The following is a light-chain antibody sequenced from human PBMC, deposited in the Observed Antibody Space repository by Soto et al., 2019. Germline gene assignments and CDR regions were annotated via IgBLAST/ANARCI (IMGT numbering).Light chain of an antibody. CDR1: SSDVGGYNY. Sequence: QSALTQPASVSGSPGQSITISCTGTSSDVGGYNYVSWYQQHPGKAPKLMIYAVSNRPSGVSNRFSGSKSGNTATLTISGLHAEDEADYYCCSYTVSGTDVFGTGTKLTVL. J-gene: IGLJ1*01. CDR2: AVS. CDR3: CSYTVSGTDV. V-gene: IGLV2-14*01.